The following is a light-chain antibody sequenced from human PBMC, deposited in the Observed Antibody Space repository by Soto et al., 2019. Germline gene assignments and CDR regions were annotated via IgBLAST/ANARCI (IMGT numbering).Light chain of an antibody. V-gene: IGKV3-20*01. J-gene: IGKJ2*02. CDR3: QQRARWPST. CDR2: GTS. CDR1: QYVSTTF. Sequence: EIVLTQSPGTLSLSPGERATLSCRASQYVSTTFFAWYQQKPGQAPRLLIYGTSNRATGIPDRFSGSGSGTDFTLTISRPEPEDFAVYYCQQRARWPSTFGPGTKVEIK.